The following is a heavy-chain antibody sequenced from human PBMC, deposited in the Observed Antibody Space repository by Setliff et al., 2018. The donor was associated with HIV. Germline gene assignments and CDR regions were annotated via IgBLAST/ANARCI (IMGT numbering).Heavy chain of an antibody. CDR3: ARELYGGNSRPFDY. Sequence: SETLSLTCSVSGDSVSSRSYYWGWVRQPPGKGLEWIGEIFQSGSTNYNPSLKSRVTISVDTSKNQVSLRLKSVTTADTAVYYCARELYGGNSRPFDYWGQGALVTVSS. D-gene: IGHD2-21*02. V-gene: IGHV4-39*07. J-gene: IGHJ4*02. CDR1: GDSVSSRSYY. CDR2: IFQSGST.